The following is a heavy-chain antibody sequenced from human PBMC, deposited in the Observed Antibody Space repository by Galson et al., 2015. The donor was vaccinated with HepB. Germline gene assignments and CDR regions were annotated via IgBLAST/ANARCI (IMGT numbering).Heavy chain of an antibody. CDR1: GFTFSYYA. CDR2: ITPSGDNT. D-gene: IGHD6-19*01. Sequence: SLRLSCAASGFTFSYYAMAWARQAPGKGLEWISAITPSGDNTYSADSMKGRFFISRDNSQNTLFLQMNSLRADDTAIYFCAKVSPEKTDGWYRQALYYFDSWGQGTRVTVSS. J-gene: IGHJ4*02. V-gene: IGHV3-23*01. CDR3: AKVSPEKTDGWYRQALYYFDS.